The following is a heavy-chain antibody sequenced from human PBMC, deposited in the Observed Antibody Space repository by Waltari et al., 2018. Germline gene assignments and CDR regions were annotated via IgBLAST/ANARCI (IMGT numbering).Heavy chain of an antibody. CDR3: ARGSSGLVRLRGYYYYMDV. V-gene: IGHV4-4*07. D-gene: IGHD5-12*01. Sequence: QVQLQESGPGLVKPSETLSLTSTVSGGSISRYYGSWIRQPAGEGLEWIGRIYTSGSTNYNPSLKSRVTMSVDTSKNQFSLKLSSVTAADTAVYYCARGSSGLVRLRGYYYYMDVWGKGTTVTISS. CDR1: GGSISRYY. CDR2: IYTSGST. J-gene: IGHJ6*03.